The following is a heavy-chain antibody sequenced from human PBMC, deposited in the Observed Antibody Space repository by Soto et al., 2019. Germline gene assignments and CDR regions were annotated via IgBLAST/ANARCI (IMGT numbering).Heavy chain of an antibody. CDR2: INPVGGTT. CDR3: ARGVNYDVLTGPKYYGMDV. V-gene: IGHV1-46*01. D-gene: IGHD3-9*01. CDR1: GYTFTNYY. Sequence: ASVKVSCKSSGYTFTNYYMHWVRQAPGRGPEWLGIINPVGGTTSYAQKFQGRVTLTRDTSTSTVYLEMSSLTSEDTAVYFCARGVNYDVLTGPKYYGMDVWGQGTTVTVSS. J-gene: IGHJ6*02.